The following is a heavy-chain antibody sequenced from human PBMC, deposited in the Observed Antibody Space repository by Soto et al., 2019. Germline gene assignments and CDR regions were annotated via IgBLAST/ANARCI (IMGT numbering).Heavy chain of an antibody. V-gene: IGHV3-66*01. Sequence: EVQLVESGGDLVQPGGSLRLSCEASGFTVSTHYMNWVRQAPGKGLEWVSLIQGGGSTFYADSVKGRFTISRDNSKNTLFLQLNSLRVEDMAMYYCSRDDVYCGGGGCYGVPMDVWGRGPAVTVAS. CDR3: SRDDVYCGGGGCYGVPMDV. CDR2: IQGGGST. CDR1: GFTVSTHY. J-gene: IGHJ6*04. D-gene: IGHD2-15*01.